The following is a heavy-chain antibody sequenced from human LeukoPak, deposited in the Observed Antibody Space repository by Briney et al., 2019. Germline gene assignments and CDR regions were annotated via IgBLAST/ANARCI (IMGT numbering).Heavy chain of an antibody. J-gene: IGHJ4*02. V-gene: IGHV1-46*01. D-gene: IGHD3-10*01. Sequence: GASVKVSCKASGYAFTSYYMHWVRQAPGQGLEWLGLIRPSGGSTIYAQKFQDRVTMTRDTSTSTVYMELSSLRSEDTAVYYCARSELLWFGGVNSGFDYWGQGTLVTVSS. CDR3: ARSELLWFGGVNSGFDY. CDR2: IRPSGGST. CDR1: GYAFTSYY.